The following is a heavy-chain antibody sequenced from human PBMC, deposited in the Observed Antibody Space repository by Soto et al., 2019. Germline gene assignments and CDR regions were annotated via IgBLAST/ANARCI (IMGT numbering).Heavy chain of an antibody. CDR1: GFTFSSYA. CDR2: ISYDGSNK. Sequence: QVQLVESGGGVVQPGRSLRLSCAASGFTFSSYAMHWVRQAPGKGLEWVAVISYDGSNKYYADSVKGRFTISRDNSKNTLYLQMNSLRAEDTAVYYCARDGRTYYDFWGGLNWFDPWGQGTLVTVFS. D-gene: IGHD3-3*01. J-gene: IGHJ5*02. V-gene: IGHV3-30-3*01. CDR3: ARDGRTYYDFWGGLNWFDP.